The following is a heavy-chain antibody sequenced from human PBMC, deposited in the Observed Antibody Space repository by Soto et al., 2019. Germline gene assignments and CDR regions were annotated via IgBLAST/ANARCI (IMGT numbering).Heavy chain of an antibody. D-gene: IGHD1-26*01. J-gene: IGHJ4*02. V-gene: IGHV3-64D*08. CDR3: VKTGWELLFLAYFDY. Sequence: GGSLRLSCSASGFTFSSYAMHWVRQAPGKGLEYVSAISSNGGSTYYADSVKGRFTISRDNSKNTLYLQMSSLRAEDTAVYYCVKTGWELLFLAYFDYWGQGTLVTVSS. CDR2: ISSNGGST. CDR1: GFTFSSYA.